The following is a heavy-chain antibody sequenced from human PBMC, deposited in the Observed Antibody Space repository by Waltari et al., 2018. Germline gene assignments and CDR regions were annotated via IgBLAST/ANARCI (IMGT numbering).Heavy chain of an antibody. D-gene: IGHD3-9*01. Sequence: QVQLVESGGGVVQPGRSLRLSCAASGFTFSSYGTHWVRQAPGKGLEWVAVIWYDGSNKYYADSVKGRFTISRDNSKNTLYLQMNSLRAEDTAMYYCAKEASLLRYFDWLPYFDYWGQGTLVTVSS. CDR3: AKEASLLRYFDWLPYFDY. V-gene: IGHV3-30*18. CDR2: IWYDGSNK. J-gene: IGHJ4*02. CDR1: GFTFSSYG.